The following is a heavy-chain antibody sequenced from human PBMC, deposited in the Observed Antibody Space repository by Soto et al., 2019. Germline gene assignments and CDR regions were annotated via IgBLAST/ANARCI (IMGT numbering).Heavy chain of an antibody. CDR2: INPNSGGT. Sequence: QVQLVESVAAVKKPGASVKVSCKASGFTFTGYYMHWVRQAPGQGLEWMGWINPNSGGTNYAQKFQGWVTMTRDTYISTAYRELSRQRHNDTAVYYCARGRRAITTIGSWFDPWGQGNLVPVSS. V-gene: IGHV1-2*04. CDR1: GFTFTGYY. J-gene: IGHJ5*01. CDR3: ARGRRAITTIGSWFDP. D-gene: IGHD4-4*01.